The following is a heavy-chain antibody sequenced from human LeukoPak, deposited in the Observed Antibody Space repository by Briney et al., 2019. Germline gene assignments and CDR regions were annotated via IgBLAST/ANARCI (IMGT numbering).Heavy chain of an antibody. CDR3: ASSRSYDWDNWFDP. CDR1: GYTFTRYG. CDR2: ISAYNGNT. D-gene: IGHD3-9*01. J-gene: IGHJ5*02. Sequence: ASVKVSCKASGYTFTRYGISWVRQAPGQGLEWMGWISAYNGNTNYAQKLQGRVTMTTDTSTSTAYMELRSLRSDDTAVYYCASSRSYDWDNWFDPWGQGTLVTVSS. V-gene: IGHV1-18*01.